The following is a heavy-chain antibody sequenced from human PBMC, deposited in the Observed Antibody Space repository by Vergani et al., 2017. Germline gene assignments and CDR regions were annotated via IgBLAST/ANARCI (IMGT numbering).Heavy chain of an antibody. CDR1: GGSFSGYY. D-gene: IGHD2-15*01. CDR3: ARMGGGPYYYYMDV. Sequence: QVQLQQWGAGLLKTSETLSLTCAVYGGSFSGYYWSWIRQPPGKGLEWIGEINHRGSTNYNPSLKSRVTISVDTSKNQFSLKLSSVTAADTAVYYCARMGGGPYYYYMDVWGKGTTVTVSS. CDR2: INHRGST. V-gene: IGHV4-34*01. J-gene: IGHJ6*03.